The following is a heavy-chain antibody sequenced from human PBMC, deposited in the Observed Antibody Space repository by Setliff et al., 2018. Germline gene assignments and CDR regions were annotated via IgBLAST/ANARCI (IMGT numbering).Heavy chain of an antibody. CDR2: IXXXXXXX. CDR3: ARSLVGATYSVYFDY. Sequence: PGESLKISCKGSGYSFSNFWIGWVRQIPGKXLXXXGXIXXXXXXXXSSPSXXXQVTMSADKSINTAYLQWSNLKASDTAIYYCARSLVGATYSVYFDYWGQGARVTVSS. J-gene: IGHJ4*02. CDR1: GYSFSNFW. D-gene: IGHD1-26*01. V-gene: IGHV5-51*01.